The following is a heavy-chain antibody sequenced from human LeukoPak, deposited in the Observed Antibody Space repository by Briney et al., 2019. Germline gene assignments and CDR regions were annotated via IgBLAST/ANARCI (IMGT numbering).Heavy chain of an antibody. D-gene: IGHD1-20*01. CDR1: GGTFSSYA. CDR2: IIPIFGTA. Sequence: SVKVSCKASGGTFSSYAISWVRQAPGQGLEWMGGIIPIFGTANYAQKFQGRVTITADKSTSTAYMELSSLRSEDTAVYYYASMNNWNDVFSYGYWGQGTLVTVSS. CDR3: ASMNNWNDVFSYGY. J-gene: IGHJ4*02. V-gene: IGHV1-69*06.